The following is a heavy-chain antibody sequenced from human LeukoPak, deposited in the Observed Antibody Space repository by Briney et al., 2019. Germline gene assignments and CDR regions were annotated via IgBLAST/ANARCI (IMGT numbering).Heavy chain of an antibody. D-gene: IGHD5-18*01. J-gene: IGHJ4*02. CDR2: IYYSGST. CDR3: ARGYSYGYSRRDPFDY. V-gene: IGHV4-59*01. Sequence: SETLSLTCTVSGGSISSYYWSWIRQPPGKGLEWIGYIYYSGSTNYNPSLKSRVTISVDTSKNQFSLKLSSVTAADTAVYYCARGYSYGYSRRDPFDYWGQGTLVTVSS. CDR1: GGSISSYY.